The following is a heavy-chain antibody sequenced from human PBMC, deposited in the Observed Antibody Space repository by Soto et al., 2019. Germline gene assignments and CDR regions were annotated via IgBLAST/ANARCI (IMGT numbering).Heavy chain of an antibody. CDR1: WFSLTTDRMG. D-gene: IGHD1-26*01. Sequence: QINLKESGPTLVKPTQTLTLTCTFSWFSLTTDRMGVGWIRQPPGEALEWVAVIYWDDSKTYRPSLESRLTITKDTSKNQVALTMTNMDSLDTATYYCAHAYGGMSLYWGQGTLVTLSS. J-gene: IGHJ4*02. V-gene: IGHV2-5*02. CDR3: AHAYGGMSLY. CDR2: IYWDDSK.